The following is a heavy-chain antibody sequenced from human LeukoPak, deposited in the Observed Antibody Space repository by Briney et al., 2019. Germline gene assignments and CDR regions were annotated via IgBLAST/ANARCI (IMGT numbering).Heavy chain of an antibody. J-gene: IGHJ4*02. Sequence: PGGSLRLSCAASGFSFSNYAVSWVRQAPGKGLEWVSAISTTSGSTFYADSVKGRFTISRDNSKNTLYLQMHSLRAEDTAVYYCAKGGYSYGRTYFDYWGQGNLVTVSS. V-gene: IGHV3-23*01. CDR2: ISTTSGST. CDR3: AKGGYSYGRTYFDY. D-gene: IGHD5-18*01. CDR1: GFSFSNYA.